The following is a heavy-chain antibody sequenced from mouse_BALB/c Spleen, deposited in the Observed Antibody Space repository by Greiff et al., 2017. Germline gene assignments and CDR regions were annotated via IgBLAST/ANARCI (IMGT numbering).Heavy chain of an antibody. CDR2: INPGSGGT. Sequence: VQLVESGAELVRPGTSVKVSCKASGYAFTNYLIEWVKQRPGQGLEWIGVINPGSGGTNYNEKFKGKATLTADKSSSTAYMQLSSLTSDDSAVYFCARRAMDYWGQGTSVTVSS. J-gene: IGHJ4*01. CDR1: GYAFTNYL. CDR3: ARRAMDY. V-gene: IGHV1-54*03.